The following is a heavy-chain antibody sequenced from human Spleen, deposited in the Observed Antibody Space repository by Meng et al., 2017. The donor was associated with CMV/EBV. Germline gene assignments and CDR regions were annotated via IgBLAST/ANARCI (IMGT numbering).Heavy chain of an antibody. D-gene: IGHD6-13*01. CDR3: ARGRMGSSWYLGLVDYYYGMDV. V-gene: IGHV4-39*01. Sequence: SETLSLTCNVSDGSISSSSFYWGWIRQPPGKGLEWIGSISYSGSTYYNPSLKSRVTISVDTSKNQFSLKLSSVTAADTAVYYCARGRMGSSWYLGLVDYYYGMDVWGQGTTVTVSS. CDR1: DGSISSSSFY. CDR2: ISYSGST. J-gene: IGHJ6*02.